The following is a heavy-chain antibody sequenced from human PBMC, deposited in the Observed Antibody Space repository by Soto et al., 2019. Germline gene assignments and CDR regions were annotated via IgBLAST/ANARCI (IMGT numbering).Heavy chain of an antibody. V-gene: IGHV1-18*01. D-gene: IGHD3-3*01. J-gene: IGHJ6*02. Sequence: ASVKVSCKASGYSFTSYSISWVRQAPGQGLEWMGWINVYNDRTNYAQNLQGRLTLTTDRPTTTAYMELRSLRSDDTAVYYCARDQGITTFGVYSMYYYGMDVWGQGTTVTVSS. CDR3: ARDQGITTFGVYSMYYYGMDV. CDR2: INVYNDRT. CDR1: GYSFTSYS.